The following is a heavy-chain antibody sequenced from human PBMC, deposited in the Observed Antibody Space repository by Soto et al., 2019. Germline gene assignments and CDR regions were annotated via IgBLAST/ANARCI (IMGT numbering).Heavy chain of an antibody. CDR3: ARDGWCYSYGYGDWFDP. CDR2: IIPIFGTA. D-gene: IGHD5-18*01. Sequence: QVQLVQSGAEVKKPGSSVKVSCKASGGTFSSYAISWVRHAPGQGLEWMGGIIPIFGTANYAQKFQGRVTITADESTSTAYMELSSLRSEDTAVYYCARDGWCYSYGYGDWFDPWGQGTLVTVSS. V-gene: IGHV1-69*12. CDR1: GGTFSSYA. J-gene: IGHJ5*02.